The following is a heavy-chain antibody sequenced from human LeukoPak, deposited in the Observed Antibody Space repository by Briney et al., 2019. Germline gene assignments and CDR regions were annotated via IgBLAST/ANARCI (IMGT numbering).Heavy chain of an antibody. D-gene: IGHD6-6*01. CDR3: ARGRRLGYSSSSDYYYYMDV. CDR1: GGSFSGYY. Sequence: SETLSLTRAVYGGSFSGYYWSWTRQPPGKGLEWIGEINHSGSTNYNPSLKSRVTISVDTSKNQFSLKLSSVTAADTAVYYCARGRRLGYSSSSDYYYYMDVWGKGTTVTVSS. CDR2: INHSGST. J-gene: IGHJ6*03. V-gene: IGHV4-34*01.